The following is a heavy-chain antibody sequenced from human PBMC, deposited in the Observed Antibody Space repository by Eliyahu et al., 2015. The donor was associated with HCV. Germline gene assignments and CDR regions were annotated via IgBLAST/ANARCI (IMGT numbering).Heavy chain of an antibody. D-gene: IGHD3-22*01. CDR2: ISSSSSYI. CDR3: ARDLYYYDSSGYYGHYYYYYGMDV. V-gene: IGHV3-21*01. CDR1: GFXFXXYS. Sequence: EVQLVESGGGLVKPGGSLRLSXAASGFXFXXYSXNWVRXAPGKGLEWVSSISSSSSYIYYADSVKGRFTISRDNAKNSLYLQMNSLRAEDTAVYYCARDLYYYDSSGYYGHYYYYYGMDVWGQGTTVTVSS. J-gene: IGHJ6*02.